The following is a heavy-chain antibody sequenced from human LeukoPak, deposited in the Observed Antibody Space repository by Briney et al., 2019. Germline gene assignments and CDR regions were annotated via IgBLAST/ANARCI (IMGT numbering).Heavy chain of an antibody. CDR3: ARDYDILTGFPRGGFDY. D-gene: IGHD3-9*01. J-gene: IGHJ4*02. CDR1: GFTFSSYG. CDR2: IWYDGSNK. Sequence: GGSLRLSCAASGFTFSSYGMHWVRQAPGKGLEWVAVIWYDGSNKYYADSVKGRFTISRDNSKNTLYLQMNSLRAKDTAVYYCARDYDILTGFPRGGFDYWGQGTLVTVSS. V-gene: IGHV3-33*01.